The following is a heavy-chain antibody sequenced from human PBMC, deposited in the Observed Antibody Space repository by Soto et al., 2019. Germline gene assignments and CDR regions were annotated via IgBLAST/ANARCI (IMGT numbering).Heavy chain of an antibody. CDR1: GFTFSSYS. D-gene: IGHD1-1*01. J-gene: IGHJ3*02. CDR2: ISSSSSTI. Sequence: GGSLRLSCAASGFTFSSYSMNWVRQAPGKGLKWVSYISSSSSTIYNADSVKGQFTISRDNAKNSLYLQINSLRAEDTAVYYCARGEVQLERRWAFDIWGQGTMVTVSS. CDR3: ARGEVQLERRWAFDI. V-gene: IGHV3-48*01.